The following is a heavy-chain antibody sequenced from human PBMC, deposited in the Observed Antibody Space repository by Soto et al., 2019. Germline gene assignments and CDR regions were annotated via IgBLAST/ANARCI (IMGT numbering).Heavy chain of an antibody. CDR2: ISANNGNT. Sequence: QVQLVQSGAEVKKPGASVKVSCKASGYTFRSYGISWVRQAPGQGLEWMGWISANNGNTHYAQRLQGRVTLTTDTSTSTAYMEVRSLRSADPAVYYCARKGTGAPVDYWGQGNLVTVSS. CDR3: ARKGTGAPVDY. V-gene: IGHV1-18*01. CDR1: GYTFRSYG. D-gene: IGHD1-1*01. J-gene: IGHJ4*02.